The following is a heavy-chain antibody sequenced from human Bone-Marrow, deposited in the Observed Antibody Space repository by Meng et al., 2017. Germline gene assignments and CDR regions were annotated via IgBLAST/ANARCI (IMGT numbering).Heavy chain of an antibody. V-gene: IGHV1-8*01. CDR3: ARGKGYSYDY. Sequence: ASVNVSCKVSGYTLTELSMHWVRPAPGQGLEWMGWMNPNSGNTGDAQKFQGRVTMTRNTSISTAYMELSSLRSEDTAVYYCARGKGYSYDYWGQGTLVTVSS. CDR1: GYTLTELS. D-gene: IGHD5-18*01. J-gene: IGHJ4*02. CDR2: MNPNSGNT.